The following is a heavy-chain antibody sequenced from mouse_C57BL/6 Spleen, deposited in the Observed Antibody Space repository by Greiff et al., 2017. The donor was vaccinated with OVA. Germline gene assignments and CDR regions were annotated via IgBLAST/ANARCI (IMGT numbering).Heavy chain of an antibody. Sequence: VQLLQPGAELVMPGASVKLSCKASGYTFTCYWMHWVKQRPGQGLEWIGEIDPSDSYTNYTQKFKGKSTLTVDKSSSTAYLQLSSLTSEDSAVYYYGRWNGSCVGYWGQGATLSVSS. V-gene: IGHV1-69*01. CDR3: GRWNGSCVGY. CDR2: IDPSDSYT. J-gene: IGHJ2*01. D-gene: IGHD1-1*02. CDR1: GYTFTCYW.